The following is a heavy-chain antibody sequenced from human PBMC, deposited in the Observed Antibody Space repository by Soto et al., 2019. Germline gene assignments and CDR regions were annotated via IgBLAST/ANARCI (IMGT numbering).Heavy chain of an antibody. CDR2: ISGSGNTT. V-gene: IGHV3-23*01. CDR1: GFTFSSFA. Sequence: EVQLLESGGGLVQPGGSLRLSCAASGFTFSSFAMTWVRQAPGKGLEWVSAISGSGNTTNYADSVKGRFTISRDNSKNTLYLQINSLRAKDTAVYYCAKSQSYYHYYGMDVWGQGTTVTVSS. J-gene: IGHJ6*01. CDR3: AKSQSYYHYYGMDV.